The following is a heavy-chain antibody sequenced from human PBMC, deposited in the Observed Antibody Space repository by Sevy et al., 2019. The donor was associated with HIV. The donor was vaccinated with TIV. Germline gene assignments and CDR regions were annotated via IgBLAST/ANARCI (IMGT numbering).Heavy chain of an antibody. D-gene: IGHD3-16*02. CDR1: GFNFRNSV. Sequence: GGSLRLSCAASGFNFRNSVLHWVRQAPGKGLEWVAVMSYNGNNKYNTASGKGRFTISRDNSKNTIYLQMNSLRGEDTAVYYCAREGVLMGGVIVSYGMDVWGQGTTVTVSS. CDR2: MSYNGNNK. CDR3: AREGVLMGGVIVSYGMDV. J-gene: IGHJ6*02. V-gene: IGHV3-30*10.